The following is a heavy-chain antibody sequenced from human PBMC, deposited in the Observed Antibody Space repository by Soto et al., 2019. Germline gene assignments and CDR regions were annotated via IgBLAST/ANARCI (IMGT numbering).Heavy chain of an antibody. J-gene: IGHJ4*02. D-gene: IGHD6-19*01. V-gene: IGHV2-5*02. CDR3: AHSVVAGLGYYFDY. CDR2: IYWDDDK. CDR1: GFSLSSTRLA. Sequence: QITLKESGPTLVKPTQTLTLTCTFSGFSLSSTRLAVGWIRQPPGTALEWLALIYWDDDKRYSPFLKSRLTITKDTSKNQVVLTMTNMDPVDAATYYCAHSVVAGLGYYFDYWGQGTLVTVSS.